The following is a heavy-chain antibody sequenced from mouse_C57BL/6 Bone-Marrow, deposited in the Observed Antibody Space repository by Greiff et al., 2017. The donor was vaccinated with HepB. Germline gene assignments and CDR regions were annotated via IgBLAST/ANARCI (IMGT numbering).Heavy chain of an antibody. CDR2: IHPSDCDT. CDR1: SYTFPSYC. V-gene: IGHV1-74*01. CDR3: AIQYGGDY. D-gene: IGHD1-1*01. J-gene: IGHJ2*01. Sequence: QVQLLQPWAALFLPRASVKLSCMPSSYTFPSYCMHWLMPRPGQGLEWIGRIHPSDCDTNYNQKFKGKATLTVDKSSRTAYMQLSSLTSEDSAVYYCAIQYGGDYWGQGATLTVSS.